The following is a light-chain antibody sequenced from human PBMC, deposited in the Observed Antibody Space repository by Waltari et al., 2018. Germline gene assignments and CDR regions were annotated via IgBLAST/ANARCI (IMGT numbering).Light chain of an antibody. CDR2: GAS. Sequence: MGSQSVSSNLAWYQQKPGQAPRLLIYGASTRATGIPARFSGSGSRTEFTLTISSLQSEDFADYYCQQYNEWPPRFGGGTKVAIK. CDR1: QSVSSN. CDR3: QQYNEWPPR. J-gene: IGKJ4*01. V-gene: IGKV3-15*01.